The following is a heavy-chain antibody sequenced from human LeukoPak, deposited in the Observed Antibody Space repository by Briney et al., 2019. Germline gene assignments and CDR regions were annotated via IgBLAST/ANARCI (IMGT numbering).Heavy chain of an antibody. J-gene: IGHJ4*02. Sequence: PSQTLSLTCTVSGGSISSGGYYWSWIRQHPGKGLEWIGYIYYSGSTYYNPSLKSRVTISVDTSKNQFSLKLSSVTAADTAVYYCARVNLGDGEYYFDYWGQGTLVTVSS. V-gene: IGHV4-31*03. CDR3: ARVNLGDGEYYFDY. CDR1: GGSISSGGYY. CDR2: IYYSGST. D-gene: IGHD3-10*01.